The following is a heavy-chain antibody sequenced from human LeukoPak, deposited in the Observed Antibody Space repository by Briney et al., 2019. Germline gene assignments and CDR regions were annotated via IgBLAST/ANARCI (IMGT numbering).Heavy chain of an antibody. J-gene: IGHJ4*02. CDR1: GYTFTSYA. Sequence: GASVKVSCKASGYTFTSYAMNWVRQAPGQGLEWMGWINTNTGNPTYAQGFTGRFVFSLDTSVSTAYLQISSLKAEDTAVYYCARDERWFGDLYYFDYWGQGTLVTVSS. CDR2: INTNTGNP. D-gene: IGHD3-10*01. V-gene: IGHV7-4-1*02. CDR3: ARDERWFGDLYYFDY.